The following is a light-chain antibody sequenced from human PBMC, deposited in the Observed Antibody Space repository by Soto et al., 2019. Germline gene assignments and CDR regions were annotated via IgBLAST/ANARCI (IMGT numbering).Light chain of an antibody. J-gene: IGKJ5*01. V-gene: IGKV3-11*01. CDR1: RSVNTY. CDR3: QQRANWPIT. CDR2: DAS. Sequence: EIVLTQSPATLSLSPGERATLSCRASRSVNTYLAWYQQKPGQAPRLLIYDASYRATGIPATFSGSGSGTDFSLTISSLEPEDFAIYHCQQRANWPITFGQGTRLEIK.